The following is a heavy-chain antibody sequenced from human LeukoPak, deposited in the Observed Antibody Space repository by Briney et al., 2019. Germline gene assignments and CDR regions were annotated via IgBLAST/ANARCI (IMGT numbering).Heavy chain of an antibody. CDR2: INAGNGNT. V-gene: IGHV1-3*01. CDR3: ARAGEYCSGGSCYSNYYYGMDV. CDR1: GYTFTSYA. D-gene: IGHD2-15*01. Sequence: GSSVKVSCKASGYTFTSYAMHWVRQAPGQRLEWMGWINAGNGNTKYSQKFQGRVTITRDTSASTAYMELSSLRSEDTAVYYCARAGEYCSGGSCYSNYYYGMDVWGQGTTVTVSS. J-gene: IGHJ6*02.